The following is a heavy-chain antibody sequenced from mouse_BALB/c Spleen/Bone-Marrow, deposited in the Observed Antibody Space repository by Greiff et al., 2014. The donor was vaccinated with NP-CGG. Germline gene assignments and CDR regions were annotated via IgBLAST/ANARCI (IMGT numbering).Heavy chain of an antibody. CDR1: GYTFTSYW. V-gene: IGHV1S81*02. J-gene: IGHJ2*01. CDR2: IDPSTGRT. CDR3: ARINGYDY. Sequence: QVQLKESGAELVKPGASVKLSCKASGYTFTSYWMHWVKQRPGQGLEWIGEIDPSTGRTDYNKKFKRQATLTVDKSSSTAYMHLSSLTSEDSAVYYCARINGYDYWGQGTTLTVSS. D-gene: IGHD2-2*01.